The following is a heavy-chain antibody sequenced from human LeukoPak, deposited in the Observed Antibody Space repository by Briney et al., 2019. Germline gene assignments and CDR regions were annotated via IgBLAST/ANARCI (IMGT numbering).Heavy chain of an antibody. V-gene: IGHV3-21*01. D-gene: IGHD3-10*01. Sequence: KAGVSLRLSCAASGFTFSSYSMNWVRQAPGKGLEWVSSIGSRTSYIYHADSVKGRFTIPRDNAKNSLYLQMNNLRDEDTAVYYCARDDHYGSGSYHFDYWGQGTRVTVSS. CDR2: IGSRTSYI. CDR1: GFTFSSYS. CDR3: ARDDHYGSGSYHFDY. J-gene: IGHJ4*02.